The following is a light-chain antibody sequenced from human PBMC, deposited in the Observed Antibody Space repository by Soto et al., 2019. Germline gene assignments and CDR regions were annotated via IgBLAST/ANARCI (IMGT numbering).Light chain of an antibody. CDR3: QQVSGYPLN. CDR1: QSISSW. J-gene: IGKJ4*01. Sequence: DIHMTHSPSTLSASLVDRVTITCRASQSISSWLAWYQQKPGKAPKLLIYDASSLESGVPSRFSGSASGTEFTLTISSLQPEDFATYYCQQVSGYPLNFGGGTKVDI. CDR2: DAS. V-gene: IGKV1-5*01.